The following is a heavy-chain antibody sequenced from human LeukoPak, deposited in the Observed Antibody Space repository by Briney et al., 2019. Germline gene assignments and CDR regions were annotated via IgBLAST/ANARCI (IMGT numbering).Heavy chain of an antibody. CDR1: GYSISSGDY. D-gene: IGHD2-21*01. CDR2: IYHSGST. CDR3: ARDGVWLANGAFDI. V-gene: IGHV4-38-2*02. Sequence: SETLSLTCTVSGYSISSGDYWGWIRQPPGTWLEWIGSIYHSGSTYYNPSLKSRVTISVDTSKNQFSLKLTSVTAADTAVYYCARDGVWLANGAFDIWGQGTMVTVSS. J-gene: IGHJ3*02.